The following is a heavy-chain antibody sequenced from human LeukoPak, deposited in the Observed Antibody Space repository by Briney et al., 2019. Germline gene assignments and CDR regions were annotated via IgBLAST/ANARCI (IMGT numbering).Heavy chain of an antibody. CDR2: MNPNSGNT. Sequence: GASVKVSCKASGYTFTSYDINWVRQATGQGLEWMGWMNPNSGNTGYAQKFQGRVTMTRNTSISTAYMELSSLRSEDTAVYYCARAPRIGRRDYYYYGMDVWGQGTTVTVSS. CDR3: ARAPRIGRRDYYYYGMDV. D-gene: IGHD2-15*01. CDR1: GYTFTSYD. V-gene: IGHV1-8*01. J-gene: IGHJ6*02.